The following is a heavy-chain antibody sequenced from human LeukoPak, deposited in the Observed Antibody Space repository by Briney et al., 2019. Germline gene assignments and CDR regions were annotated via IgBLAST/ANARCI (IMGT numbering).Heavy chain of an antibody. D-gene: IGHD1-26*01. CDR2: IIGDGGGT. Sequence: PGGSLRLSCAASGLTLDDCATHSGRQAPGEGLGWVSIIIGDGGGTSYADSVKGRFTISRDNSKNSLYLQMNSLRTEDTSLYFCAKARVGSKWDSVADWGQGILVTVSS. J-gene: IGHJ4*02. CDR1: GLTLDDCA. V-gene: IGHV3-43*02. CDR3: AKARVGSKWDSVAD.